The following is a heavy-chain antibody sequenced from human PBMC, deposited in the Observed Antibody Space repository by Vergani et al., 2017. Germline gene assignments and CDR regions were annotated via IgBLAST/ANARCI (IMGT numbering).Heavy chain of an antibody. CDR3: ARDSDILTGFYYMDV. CDR1: GFTFSSYW. Sequence: EVQLVESGGGLVQPGGSLRLSCAASGFTFSSYWMSWVRQAPGKGLEWVANIKQDGSEKYYVDSVKGRFTISRDNAKNSLYLQMNSLRAEDTAVYYCARDSDILTGFYYMDVWGKGTTVTVSS. J-gene: IGHJ6*03. V-gene: IGHV3-7*01. CDR2: IKQDGSEK. D-gene: IGHD3-9*01.